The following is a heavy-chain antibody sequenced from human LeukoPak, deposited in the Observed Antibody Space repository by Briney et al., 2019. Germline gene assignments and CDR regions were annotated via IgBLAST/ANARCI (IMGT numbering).Heavy chain of an antibody. CDR3: VRTMGRWLQNAVGDY. V-gene: IGHV4-39*07. Sequence: PSETLSLTCTVSGGSISSSSYYWGWIRQPPGKGLEWIGSIYYSGSTYYNPSLKSRVTISVDTSKNQFSLKLSSVTAADTAVFYCVRTMGRWLQNAVGDYWGQGTLVTVSS. D-gene: IGHD5-24*01. CDR1: GGSISSSSYY. J-gene: IGHJ4*02. CDR2: IYYSGST.